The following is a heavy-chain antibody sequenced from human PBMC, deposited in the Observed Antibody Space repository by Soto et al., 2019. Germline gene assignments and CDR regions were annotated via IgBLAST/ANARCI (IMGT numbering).Heavy chain of an antibody. CDR3: AKDKVPYYDFWSGQRWFDP. J-gene: IGHJ5*02. CDR2: ISNDGNKK. CDR1: GFTFGIHG. Sequence: GSLRLSCAASGFTFGIHGMHWVRQTPGKGLEWVAVISNDGNKKYYVESVEGRFSISRDNSKSIVYLQMNNVRIEDTAKYYCAKDKVPYYDFWSGQRWFDPWGQGTQVTVSS. D-gene: IGHD3-3*01. V-gene: IGHV3-30*18.